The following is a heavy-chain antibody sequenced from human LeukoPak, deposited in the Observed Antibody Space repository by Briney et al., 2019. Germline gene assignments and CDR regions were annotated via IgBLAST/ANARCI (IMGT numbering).Heavy chain of an antibody. CDR1: GYTFTGYY. Sequence: GASVKVSCKASGYTFTGYYMHWVRQAPGQGLEWMGWINPNSGGTNYAQKFQGRVTMTRDTSISTAYMELSSLRSEDTAVYYCARPFYDSSLVDAFDIWGQRTMVTVSS. CDR3: ARPFYDSSLVDAFDI. D-gene: IGHD3-22*01. J-gene: IGHJ3*02. CDR2: INPNSGGT. V-gene: IGHV1-2*02.